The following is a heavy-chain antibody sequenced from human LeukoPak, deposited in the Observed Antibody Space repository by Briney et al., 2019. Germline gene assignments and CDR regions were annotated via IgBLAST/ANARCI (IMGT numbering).Heavy chain of an antibody. CDR3: ARALWTTSGYYGDY. D-gene: IGHD3-22*01. J-gene: IGHJ4*02. CDR2: MNPNSGNT. CDR1: GYTFTTYD. Sequence: ASVKVSCKASGYTFTTYDINWVRQATGQGLEWMGWMNPNSGNTGYVQKFQGRVTMTTDTSTSTAYMELRSLRSEDTAVYYCARALWTTSGYYGDYWGQGTLVTVSS. V-gene: IGHV1-8*01.